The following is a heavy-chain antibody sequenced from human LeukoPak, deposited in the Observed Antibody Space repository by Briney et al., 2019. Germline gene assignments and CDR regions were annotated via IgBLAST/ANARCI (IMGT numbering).Heavy chain of an antibody. J-gene: IGHJ5*02. Sequence: SETLSLTCTVSGGSITSSSYYWGWIRQPPGKGLDWIASINYSGTTYYNPPLKSRVTISVDTSKNQFSLNLRSVTAAGTAVYYCARRPAGLNWFDPWGQGTLVTVSS. V-gene: IGHV4-39*01. CDR2: INYSGTT. D-gene: IGHD6-25*01. CDR3: ARRPAGLNWFDP. CDR1: GGSITSSSYY.